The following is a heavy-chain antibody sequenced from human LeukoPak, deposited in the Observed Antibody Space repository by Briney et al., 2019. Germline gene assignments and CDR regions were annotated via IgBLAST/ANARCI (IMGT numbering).Heavy chain of an antibody. Sequence: GGSLRLSCAASGFTVSGNYMNWVRQAPGKGLEWASVIYSVGSTYYADSVRGRFTVSRDNSKNTLYLQLNSLRAEDTAVYYCARGEDYGDYFDYWGQGTLVTVSS. CDR2: IYSVGST. V-gene: IGHV3-53*01. CDR1: GFTVSGNY. CDR3: ARGEDYGDYFDY. D-gene: IGHD4-17*01. J-gene: IGHJ4*02.